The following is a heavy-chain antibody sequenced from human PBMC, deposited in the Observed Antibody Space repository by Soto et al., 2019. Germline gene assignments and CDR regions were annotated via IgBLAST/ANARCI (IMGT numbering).Heavy chain of an antibody. Sequence: EVQLVESGGGLVKPGGSLRLSCAASGFTFSSYSMNWVRQAPGKGLEWVSSISSSSSYIYYADSVKGRFTISRDNAKNSVYLQVNSLRAEDTAVYYCAREGIAAALDYWGQGTLVTVSS. J-gene: IGHJ4*02. D-gene: IGHD6-13*01. CDR2: ISSSSSYI. CDR3: AREGIAAALDY. CDR1: GFTFSSYS. V-gene: IGHV3-21*01.